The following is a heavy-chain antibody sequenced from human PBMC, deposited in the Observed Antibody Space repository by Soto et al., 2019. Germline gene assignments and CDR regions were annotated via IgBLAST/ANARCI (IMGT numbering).Heavy chain of an antibody. J-gene: IGHJ6*03. V-gene: IGHV1-18*01. D-gene: IGHD3-9*01. CDR3: ARVGIFGVTGYYRDYYYYYYMDV. CDR1: GYTFTSYG. CDR2: ISAYNGNT. Sequence: QVQLVQSGAEVKKPGASVKVSCKASGYTFTSYGISWVRQAPGQGLEWMGWISAYNGNTNYAQKLQGRVTMTTDTSTSTAYMELRSLRSDDTVVYYCARVGIFGVTGYYRDYYYYYYMDVWGKGTTVTVSS.